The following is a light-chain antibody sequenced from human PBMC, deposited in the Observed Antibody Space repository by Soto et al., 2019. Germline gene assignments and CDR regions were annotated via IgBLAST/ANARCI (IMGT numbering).Light chain of an antibody. CDR1: SSDVGAYNY. CDR2: DVS. V-gene: IGLV2-8*01. Sequence: QSVLAQPPSASGSPGQSVTTSCTGTSSDVGAYNYVSWYQQHPGKAPKLIIYDVSQRPSGVPDRFSGSKSGNTASLTVSGLQAEDEAVYYCNSFAGSAHVVFGGGTQLTVL. CDR3: NSFAGSAHVV. J-gene: IGLJ2*01.